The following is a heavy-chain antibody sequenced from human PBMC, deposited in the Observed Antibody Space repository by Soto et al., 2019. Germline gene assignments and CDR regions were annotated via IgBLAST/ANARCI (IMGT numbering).Heavy chain of an antibody. CDR1: GFTFSSYA. CDR3: ATRISSGYYY. D-gene: IGHD3-22*01. CDR2: ISYDGSNK. J-gene: IGHJ4*02. Sequence: GGSLRLSCAASGFTFSSYAMHWVRQAPGKGLEWVAVISYDGSNKYYADSVKGRFTISRDNSKNTLYLQMNSLRAEDTAVYYCATRISSGYYYWGQGTLVTVSS. V-gene: IGHV3-30-3*01.